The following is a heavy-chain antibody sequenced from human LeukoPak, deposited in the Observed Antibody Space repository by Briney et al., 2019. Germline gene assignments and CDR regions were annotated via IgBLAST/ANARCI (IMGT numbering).Heavy chain of an antibody. J-gene: IGHJ4*03. Sequence: GESLKISCKGSGYSFTSYWIGWVRQMPGKGLEWMGIIYPGDSDTRYSPSFQGQVTISADKSISTAFLQWSSLKASDTAMYYCARQYRYCSSTSCYAPDYWGQGTTVTVSS. V-gene: IGHV5-51*01. CDR3: ARQYRYCSSTSCYAPDY. CDR2: IYPGDSDT. CDR1: GYSFTSYW. D-gene: IGHD2-2*01.